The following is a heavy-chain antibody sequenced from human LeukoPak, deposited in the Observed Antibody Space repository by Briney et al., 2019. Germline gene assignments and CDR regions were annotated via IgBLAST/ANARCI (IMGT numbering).Heavy chain of an antibody. CDR2: INPNSGDT. D-gene: IGHD1-26*01. Sequence: ASVKVSCKASGYTFTGYHLHWVRQAPGQGLEWMGWINPNSGDTTYAQKFRGRVTMTRDTSITTGDLEVITLTSDGTAVYYCASLVGPTHLDAFDIWGQGTMVIVSS. CDR1: GYTFTGYH. J-gene: IGHJ3*02. V-gene: IGHV1-2*02. CDR3: ASLVGPTHLDAFDI.